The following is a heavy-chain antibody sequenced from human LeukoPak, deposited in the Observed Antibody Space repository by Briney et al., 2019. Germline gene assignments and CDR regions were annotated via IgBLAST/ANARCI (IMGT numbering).Heavy chain of an antibody. CDR2: ITPDGTST. V-gene: IGHV3-74*01. D-gene: IGHD3-3*01. Sequence: GGSLRLSCAASGFTFSSYWMHWVRQAPGKGLMWVSRITPDGTSTTYADSVKGRFTISRDNAKNTLYVQMNSLRAEDTAVYYCARGAFGVYAFDIWGQGTMVTVSS. J-gene: IGHJ3*02. CDR3: ARGAFGVYAFDI. CDR1: GFTFSSYW.